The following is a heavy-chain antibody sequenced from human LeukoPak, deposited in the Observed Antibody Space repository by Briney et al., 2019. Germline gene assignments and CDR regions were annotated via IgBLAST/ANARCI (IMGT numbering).Heavy chain of an antibody. D-gene: IGHD2-21*02. CDR2: IWYDGSNK. Sequence: GMSLRHSCATSGFTFNRFGMHGVRQAPGKGLEWVAVIWYDGSNKDYADSVKGRFTISRDNSKNTLYLQMSGLRAEDTAVYYCATSAHIEVGTAPPPDYWGQGTLVT. J-gene: IGHJ4*02. V-gene: IGHV3-33*01. CDR1: GFTFNRFG. CDR3: ATSAHIEVGTAPPPDY.